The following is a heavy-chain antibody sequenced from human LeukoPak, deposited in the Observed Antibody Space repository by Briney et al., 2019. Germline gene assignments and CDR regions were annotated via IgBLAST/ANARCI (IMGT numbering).Heavy chain of an antibody. Sequence: SVKFSCKASGGTFSSYAISWVRQAPGQGLEWMGRIIPILGIANYAQKFRGRVTITADKSTSTAYMELSSLRSEDTAVYYCARDIGDGYNAYYFDYWGQGTLVTVSS. CDR2: IIPILGIA. CDR3: ARDIGDGYNAYYFDY. CDR1: GGTFSSYA. J-gene: IGHJ4*02. D-gene: IGHD5-24*01. V-gene: IGHV1-69*04.